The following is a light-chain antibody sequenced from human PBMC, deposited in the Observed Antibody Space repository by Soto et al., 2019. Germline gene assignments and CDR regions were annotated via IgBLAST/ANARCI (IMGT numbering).Light chain of an antibody. J-gene: IGKJ3*01. Sequence: ERVMTQSPATLSVSPGERATLSCRASQSVGSNLAWYQQKPGQAPRLLIFGASSRATGVPARFSGSGSGTEFTLTINSLQSEDFAVYFCQQYDNLPLTFSPGTKVDIK. CDR2: GAS. CDR1: QSVGSN. V-gene: IGKV3-15*01. CDR3: QQYDNLPLT.